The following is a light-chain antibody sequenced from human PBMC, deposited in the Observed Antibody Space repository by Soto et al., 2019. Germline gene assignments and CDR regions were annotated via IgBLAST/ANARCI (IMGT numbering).Light chain of an antibody. V-gene: IGLV2-8*01. CDR3: SSYAGSNNAFDV. Sequence: QSVLTQPPSASGSPGQSVTISCTGTSSDVGGYNYVSWYQQHPGKAPKLMIYEVSKRPSGVPDRFSGSKSGNTASLTVSGLQAEDEADYYCSSYAGSNNAFDVFGTGTKLTVL. J-gene: IGLJ1*01. CDR2: EVS. CDR1: SSDVGGYNY.